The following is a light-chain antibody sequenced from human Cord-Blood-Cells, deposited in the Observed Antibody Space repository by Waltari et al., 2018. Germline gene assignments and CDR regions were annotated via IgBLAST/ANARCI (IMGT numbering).Light chain of an antibody. V-gene: IGKV1-5*03. CDR3: QQYNSYSS. J-gene: IGKJ2*03. Sequence: DIQMTKSPSTLSASEGDRVTITCRASQSISSWLAWYQQKPGKAPKLLIYKASSLESGVPSRFSGSGSGTEFTLTISSLQPDDFATYYCQQYNSYSSFGQGTKLEIK. CDR2: KAS. CDR1: QSISSW.